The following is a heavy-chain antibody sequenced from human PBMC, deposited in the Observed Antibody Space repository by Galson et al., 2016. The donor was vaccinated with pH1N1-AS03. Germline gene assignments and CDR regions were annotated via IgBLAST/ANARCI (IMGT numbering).Heavy chain of an antibody. Sequence: ETLSLTCTVSGGSISGYYWMHWVRQAPGKGLVWVSGINSDGSGTMYADSVKGRFTISRDNAKNTLYLQMNSLRAEDTAIYYCSRDPRTAFDIWGQGTTVTVSS. CDR1: GGSISGYYW. J-gene: IGHJ3*02. CDR2: INSDGSGT. CDR3: SRDPRTAFDI. V-gene: IGHV3-74*03.